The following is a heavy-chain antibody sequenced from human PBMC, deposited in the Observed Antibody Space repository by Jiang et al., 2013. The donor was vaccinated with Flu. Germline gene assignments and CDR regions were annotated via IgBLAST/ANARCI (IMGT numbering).Heavy chain of an antibody. J-gene: IGHJ4*01. V-gene: IGHV3-30*18. D-gene: IGHD6-19*01. Sequence: VQLLESGGGVVRPGRSLRLSCAASGLIFDIYGMHWVRQAPGKGLEWVASISYDGNEKKYADSVKGRLTVSRDNSENTVSLEMNSLRPEDTAIYYCAKGQTVAGEFDSWG. CDR2: ISYDGNEK. CDR1: GLIFDIYG. CDR3: AKGQTVAGEFDS.